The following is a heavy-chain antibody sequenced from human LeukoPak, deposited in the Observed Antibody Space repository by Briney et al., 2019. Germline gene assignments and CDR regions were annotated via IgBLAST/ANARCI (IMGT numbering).Heavy chain of an antibody. Sequence: GGALRLSCSASGFTFSSYALHWVRQAPGKRLEYVSGISSNGGSTYYADSVKGRFTISRDNSKNTLYLQMSSLRPEDTAVFYCVKVTGGIDCLLPLGYWGQGTMVTVSS. V-gene: IGHV3-64D*06. CDR2: ISSNGGST. J-gene: IGHJ4*02. D-gene: IGHD3-9*01. CDR1: GFTFSSYA. CDR3: VKVTGGIDCLLPLGY.